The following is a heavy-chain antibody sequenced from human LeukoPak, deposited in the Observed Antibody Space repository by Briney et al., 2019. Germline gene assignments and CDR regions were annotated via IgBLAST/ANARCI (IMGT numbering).Heavy chain of an antibody. Sequence: GGSLRLSCAASGFTFSSYEMNWVRQAPGKGLEWVSYISSSGSTIYYADSVKGRFTISRDNAKNSLYLQMNSLRAEDTAVYYCASTDRIVGAFTPFDYWGQGTLVTVSS. CDR2: ISSSGSTI. J-gene: IGHJ4*02. CDR1: GFTFSSYE. V-gene: IGHV3-48*03. CDR3: ASTDRIVGAFTPFDY. D-gene: IGHD1-26*01.